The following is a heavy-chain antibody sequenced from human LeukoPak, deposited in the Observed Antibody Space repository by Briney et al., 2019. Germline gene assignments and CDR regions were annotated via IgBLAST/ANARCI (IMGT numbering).Heavy chain of an antibody. D-gene: IGHD6-13*01. CDR2: IRSKANSYAT. CDR1: GFTFSGSA. CDR3: TTGAGSRGGQQLVLY. V-gene: IGHV3-73*01. Sequence: PGGSLRLFCAASGFTFSGSAMHWVRQASGKGLEWVGRIRSKANSYATAYAASVKGRFTISRDDSKNTAYLQMNSLKTEDTAVYYCTTGAGSRGGQQLVLYWGQGTLVTVSS. J-gene: IGHJ4*02.